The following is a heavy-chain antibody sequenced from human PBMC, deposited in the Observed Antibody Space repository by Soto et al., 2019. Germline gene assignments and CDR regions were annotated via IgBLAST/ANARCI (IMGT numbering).Heavy chain of an antibody. CDR3: ARGLRYFDWLLEGWFDP. CDR1: GGTFSSYA. D-gene: IGHD3-9*01. V-gene: IGHV1-69*06. J-gene: IGHJ5*02. Sequence: SMKVSCKASGGTFSSYAISWVRQAPGQGLEWMGGIIPIFGTANYAQKFQGRVTITADKSTSTAYMELSSLRSEDTAVYYCARGLRYFDWLLEGWFDPWGQGTLVTVSS. CDR2: IIPIFGTA.